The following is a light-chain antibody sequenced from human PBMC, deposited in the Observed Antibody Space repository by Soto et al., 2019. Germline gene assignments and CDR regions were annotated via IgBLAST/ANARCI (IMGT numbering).Light chain of an antibody. V-gene: IGKV3-15*01. CDR3: QQYNNWPPRI. CDR2: GAS. CDR1: QSVSNH. J-gene: IGKJ2*01. Sequence: EVVRTQSPGTLSLSPGEIATLSCRASQSVSNHLAWYQQKPGQAPRVLIYGASTRAIGITDRFSGSGYGTEFPRTISSLQSEDFAGFYCQQYNNWPPRIFGQGTKLEI.